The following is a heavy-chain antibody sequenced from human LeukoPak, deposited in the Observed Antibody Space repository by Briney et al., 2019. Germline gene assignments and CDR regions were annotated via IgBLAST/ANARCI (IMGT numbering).Heavy chain of an antibody. CDR1: GYTFTTYR. CDR3: ARLKRIKSGRYYYYYYMAV. V-gene: IGHV5-51*01. J-gene: IGHJ6*03. D-gene: IGHD5-12*01. Sequence: GESLKISCNGSGYTFTTYRIAWLRQMPGKGVEGMVVISPIDSETKYSPAFQGQVTISADSPFNTAYLQWSSMKSSDRALYYSARLKRIKSGRYYYYYYMAVWGKGTTVTVYS. CDR2: ISPIDSET.